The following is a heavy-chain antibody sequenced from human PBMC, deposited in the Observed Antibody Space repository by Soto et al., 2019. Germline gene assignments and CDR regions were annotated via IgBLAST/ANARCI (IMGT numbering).Heavy chain of an antibody. V-gene: IGHV1-46*01. CDR2: INPTGGGRT. Sequence: QVQLVQSGAEVKKPGASVKVSCKSSGYDVTRYYIHWVRQGPGQGLEWMGIINPTGGGRTKYAQKFQGSVTVTSDRSTSTVYMELTSLRSDDTAVYYCAKVGENDRDPLLDYYFYGMDVWGQGTTVIVSS. CDR1: GYDVTRYY. CDR3: AKVGENDRDPLLDYYFYGMDV. J-gene: IGHJ6*02.